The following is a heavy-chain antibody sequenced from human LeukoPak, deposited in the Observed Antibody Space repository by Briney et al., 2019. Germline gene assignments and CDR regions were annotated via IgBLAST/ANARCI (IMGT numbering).Heavy chain of an antibody. Sequence: SETLSLTCTVSGGSISSYYWSWIRQPPGKGLEWIGYIYYSGSTTYNPSLKSRVTISVDTSKNQFSLKLSSVTAAATAVYYCARSGYYGREFDYWGQGTLVTVSS. J-gene: IGHJ4*02. CDR3: ARSGYYGREFDY. CDR1: GGSISSYY. CDR2: IYYSGST. D-gene: IGHD3-3*01. V-gene: IGHV4-59*01.